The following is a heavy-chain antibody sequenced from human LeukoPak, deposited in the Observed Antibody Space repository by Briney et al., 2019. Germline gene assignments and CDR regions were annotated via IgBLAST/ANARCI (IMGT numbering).Heavy chain of an antibody. CDR1: GFTFNNYG. CDR2: IRYDGSNK. D-gene: IGHD3/OR15-3a*01. CDR3: ARAHGGGLAAGIEENWFDP. J-gene: IGHJ5*02. Sequence: PGGSLRLTCAASGFTFNNYGMHWVRQAPGKGLDWVAFIRYDGSNKYCADSVKGRFTISRDNSKNTLYLQMNSLRAEDTAVYYCARAHGGGLAAGIEENWFDPWGQGTLVTVSS. V-gene: IGHV3-30*02.